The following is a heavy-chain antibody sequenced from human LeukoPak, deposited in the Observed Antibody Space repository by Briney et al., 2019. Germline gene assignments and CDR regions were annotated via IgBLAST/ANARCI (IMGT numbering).Heavy chain of an antibody. CDR2: IYHSGST. V-gene: IGHV4-38-2*01. J-gene: IGHJ5*02. Sequence: SETLSLTCAVSGYSISSGYYWGWIRQPPGKGLEWIGSIYHSGSTYYNPSLKSRVTISVDTSKNQFSLKLSSVTAADTAVYYCARRVQVVVVPAAPYNWFDPWGQGTLVTVSS. CDR3: ARRVQVVVVPAAPYNWFDP. CDR1: GYSISSGYY. D-gene: IGHD2-2*01.